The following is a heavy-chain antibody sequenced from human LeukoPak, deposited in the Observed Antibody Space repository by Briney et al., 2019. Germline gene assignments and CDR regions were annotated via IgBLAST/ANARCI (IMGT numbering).Heavy chain of an antibody. Sequence: ASVKVSCKASGYTFTGYYMHWVRQAPGQGLEWMGWINPNSGGTNYAQKFQGRVTLTRDTSISTAYMELSRLRSDDTAVYYCARAFMARGVPLDYWGQGTLVTVSS. CDR3: ARAFMARGVPLDY. V-gene: IGHV1-2*02. J-gene: IGHJ4*02. CDR1: GYTFTGYY. CDR2: INPNSGGT. D-gene: IGHD3-10*01.